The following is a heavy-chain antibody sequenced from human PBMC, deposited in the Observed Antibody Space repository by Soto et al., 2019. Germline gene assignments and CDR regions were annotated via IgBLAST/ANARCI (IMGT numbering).Heavy chain of an antibody. CDR3: TTDSYSTITIVRFDY. CDR1: GGSISSSNW. V-gene: IGHV4-4*02. CDR2: IYHSGST. D-gene: IGHD2-21*01. Sequence: PSETLSLTCAVSGGSISSSNWWSWVRQPPGKGLEWVGEIYHSGSTNYNPSLKSRVTISVDKSKNQFSLKLSSVTAADTAVYYCTTDSYSTITIVRFDYWGHGTLVTVSS. J-gene: IGHJ4*01.